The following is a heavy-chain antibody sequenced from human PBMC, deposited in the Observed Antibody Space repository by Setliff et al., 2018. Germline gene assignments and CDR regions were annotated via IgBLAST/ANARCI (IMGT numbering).Heavy chain of an antibody. D-gene: IGHD6-13*01. CDR1: GGSFSGYY. CDR2: IYTSGST. Sequence: SETLSLTCAVYGGSFSGYYWSWIRQPAGKGLEWIGRIYTSGSTNYNPSLKSRVTMSVDTSKNQFSLKLSSVTAADTAVYYCARDPGIAAAGTLWFDPCGQGTLVTVSS. J-gene: IGHJ5*02. CDR3: ARDPGIAAAGTLWFDP. V-gene: IGHV4-4*07.